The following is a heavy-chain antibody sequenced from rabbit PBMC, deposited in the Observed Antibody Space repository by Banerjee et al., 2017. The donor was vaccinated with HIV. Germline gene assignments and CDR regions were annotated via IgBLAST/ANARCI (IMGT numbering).Heavy chain of an antibody. CDR3: ARGIRWLGWAAEYYFDL. V-gene: IGHV1S45*01. Sequence: QEQLEESGGDLVKPEGSLTLTCTASAFSFSNKYVMCWVRQAPGKGLEWIACINTSSGNTVYASWAKGRFTISKTSSTTVTLQMTSLTAADTATYFCARGIRWLGWAAEYYFDLWGQGTRSPS. CDR2: INTSSGNT. J-gene: IGHJ4*01. D-gene: IGHD4-1*01. CDR1: AFSFSNKYV.